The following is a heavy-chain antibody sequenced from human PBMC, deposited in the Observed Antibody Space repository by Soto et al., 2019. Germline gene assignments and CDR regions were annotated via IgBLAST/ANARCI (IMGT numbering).Heavy chain of an antibody. V-gene: IGHV4-61*01. J-gene: IGHJ5*02. CDR1: GGSVSSGSYY. Sequence: QVQLQESGPGLVKPSETLSLTCTVSGGSVSSGSYYWSWIRQPQGKGLEWIGYIYYSGSTNYNPSLKSRVTISVDTSKNQFSLKLSSVTAADTAVYYCARELRSFARYQLLLIGGFDPWGQGTLVTVSS. CDR2: IYYSGST. CDR3: ARELRSFARYQLLLIGGFDP. D-gene: IGHD2-2*01.